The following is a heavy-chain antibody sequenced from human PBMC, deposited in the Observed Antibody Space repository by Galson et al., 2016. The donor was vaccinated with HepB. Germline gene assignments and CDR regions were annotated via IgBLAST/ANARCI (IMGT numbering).Heavy chain of an antibody. V-gene: IGHV3-21*01. J-gene: IGHJ6*03. Sequence: SLRLSCAASGFTFSNYSLKWVRQAPGKGLEWVSSISSSSTYIYYADSVKGRFTISRDNAKNSLYLQMSSLRAEDTAVYYCAREGLGDGYNSLNYYSYYMDVWGKGTTVTVSS. CDR1: GFTFSNYS. CDR3: AREGLGDGYNSLNYYSYYMDV. CDR2: ISSSSTYI. D-gene: IGHD5-24*01.